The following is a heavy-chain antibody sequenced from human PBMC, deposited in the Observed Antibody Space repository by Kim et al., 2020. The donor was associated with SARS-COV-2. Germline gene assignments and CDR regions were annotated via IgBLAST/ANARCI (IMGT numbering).Heavy chain of an antibody. CDR1: GYTFTSYG. D-gene: IGHD3-3*01. Sequence: ASVKVSCKASGYTFTSYGISWVRQAPGQGLEWMGWISAYNGNTNYAQKLQGRVTMTTDTSTSTAYMELRSLRSDDTAVYYCARVRYDFWSGYPYYYYYMDVWGKGTTVTVSS. J-gene: IGHJ6*03. V-gene: IGHV1-18*01. CDR2: ISAYNGNT. CDR3: ARVRYDFWSGYPYYYYYMDV.